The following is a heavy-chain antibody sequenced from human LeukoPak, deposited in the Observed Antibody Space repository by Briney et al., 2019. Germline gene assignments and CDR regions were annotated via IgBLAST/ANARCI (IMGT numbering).Heavy chain of an antibody. CDR2: INPNSGGT. Sequence: ASVKVSCKASGYTFTGYYMHWVRQAPGQGLEWMGWINPNSGGTNYAQKFQGRVTMTRDTSISTAYMELSRLRSDDTAVYYCARYSNYDETVDYWGQGTLVTVSS. V-gene: IGHV1-2*02. J-gene: IGHJ4*02. CDR3: ARYSNYDETVDY. CDR1: GYTFTGYY. D-gene: IGHD4-11*01.